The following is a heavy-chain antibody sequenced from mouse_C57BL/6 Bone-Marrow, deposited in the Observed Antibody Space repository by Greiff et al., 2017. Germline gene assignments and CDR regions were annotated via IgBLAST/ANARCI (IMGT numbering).Heavy chain of an antibody. J-gene: IGHJ2*01. CDR3: TTILLAFPY. CDR1: GYTFTDYE. CDR2: IDPETGGT. V-gene: IGHV1-15*01. Sequence: QVQLQQSGAELVRPGASVTLSCTASGYTFTDYEMHWVKQTPVPGLEWIGAIDPETGGTAYNQKFKGKAILTADKSSSTAYMELRSLTSEDSAVYYCTTILLAFPYWGQGTTLTVSS.